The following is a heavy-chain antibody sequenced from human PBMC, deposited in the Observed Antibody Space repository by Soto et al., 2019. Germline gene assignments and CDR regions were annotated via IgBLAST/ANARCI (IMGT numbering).Heavy chain of an antibody. CDR2: IYWNDDK. CDR3: AHSFTMVRRVIPTLDKAHSHHAINRFDP. V-gene: IGHV2-5*01. CDR1: GFSLSTSGVG. Sequence: GSGPTLVNPTQTLTLTCTFSGFSLSTSGVGVGWIRQPPGKALEWLALIYWNDDKRYSPSLKSRVTITKDTSKNQVVLTMINMDPVDTTTYYCAHSFTMVRRVIPTLDKAHSHHAINRFDPWGQGTLVTVSS. D-gene: IGHD3-10*01. J-gene: IGHJ5*02.